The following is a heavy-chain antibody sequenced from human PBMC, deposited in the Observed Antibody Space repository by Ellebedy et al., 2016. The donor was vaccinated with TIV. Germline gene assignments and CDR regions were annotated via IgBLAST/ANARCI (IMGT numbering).Heavy chain of an antibody. D-gene: IGHD2-15*01. Sequence: AASVKVSCKASGGTFTSDIFNWVRQAPGQGLEWMGRIIPILALPNYAQKFQGRVTITADKSTSTAYMELSSLRSEDTAVYYCASQGVPLGYCSGDSCLETYYYYGMDVWGQGTTVTVSS. V-gene: IGHV1-69*02. CDR3: ASQGVPLGYCSGDSCLETYYYYGMDV. CDR2: IIPILALP. CDR1: GGTFTSDI. J-gene: IGHJ6*02.